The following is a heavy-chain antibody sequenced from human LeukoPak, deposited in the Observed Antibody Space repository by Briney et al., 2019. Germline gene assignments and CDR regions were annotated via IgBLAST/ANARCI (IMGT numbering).Heavy chain of an antibody. CDR2: INGEGTDI. J-gene: IGHJ4*02. Sequence: GGSLRLSCAASGFTFSDYWMRGVRQVPGKGLAWVSRINGEGTDIRYADSVKGRFTISRDNAKNTLYLEMHSLRVEDTAVYYCAADHNLRFHCWGQGPLLTVSS. CDR1: GFTFSDYW. V-gene: IGHV3-74*01. CDR3: AADHNLRFHC. D-gene: IGHD3-3*01.